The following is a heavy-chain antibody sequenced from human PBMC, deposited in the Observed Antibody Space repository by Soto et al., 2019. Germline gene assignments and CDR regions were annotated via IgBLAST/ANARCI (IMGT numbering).Heavy chain of an antibody. CDR2: IYYSGST. CDR1: GDSISSDY. J-gene: IGHJ4*02. V-gene: IGHV4-59*01. CDR3: ARSSPFYGSGYDPGTFDY. Sequence: SETLSLTCSVSGDSISSDYCNWIWQPQAQGLEWIVYIYYSGSTNYNPSLKSRVTISLDTSKNQFSLKLSSVTAADTAVYYCARSSPFYGSGYDPGTFDYWGQGTLVTVSS. D-gene: IGHD5-12*01.